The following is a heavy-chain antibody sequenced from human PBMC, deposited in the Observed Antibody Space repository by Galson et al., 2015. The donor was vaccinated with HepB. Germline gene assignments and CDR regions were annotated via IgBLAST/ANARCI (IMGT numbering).Heavy chain of an antibody. D-gene: IGHD3-22*01. V-gene: IGHV3-30-3*01. Sequence: SLRLSCAASGFTFSSYAMHWVRQAPGKGLEWVAVISYDGSNKYYADSVKGRFTISRDNSKNTLYLQMNSLRAEDTAVYYCAREGPSHYYDSSGYYHHYYYGMDVWGQGTTVTVSS. CDR2: ISYDGSNK. CDR3: AREGPSHYYDSSGYYHHYYYGMDV. CDR1: GFTFSSYA. J-gene: IGHJ6*02.